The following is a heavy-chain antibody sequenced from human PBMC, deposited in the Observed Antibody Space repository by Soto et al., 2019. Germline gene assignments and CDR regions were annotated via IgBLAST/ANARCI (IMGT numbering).Heavy chain of an antibody. CDR1: EGYSINGGYS. CDR2: IYHSGST. V-gene: IGHV4-30-2*01. Sequence: SVTKSHSCSVAEGYSINGGYSLSWIRQPPGKGLEWIGYIYHSGSTYYNPSLKSRVTISVDRSKNQFSLKLSSVTAADTAVYYCARVGDSYGSGTWFDPWGQGTLVPV. D-gene: IGHD5-18*01. CDR3: ARVGDSYGSGTWFDP. J-gene: IGHJ5*02.